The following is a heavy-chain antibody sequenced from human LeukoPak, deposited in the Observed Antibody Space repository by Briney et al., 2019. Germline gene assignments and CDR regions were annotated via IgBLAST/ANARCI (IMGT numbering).Heavy chain of an antibody. D-gene: IGHD2-2*01. CDR2: INPNSGGA. CDR1: GYNFKGYY. CDR3: ARDSSANYYYYYMDV. V-gene: IGHV1-2*02. Sequence: ASVQVSCKASGYNFKGYYIYWVRQAPGQGLEWMGWINPNSGGANYAQKFQGRVTFTRDTSISTAYMELSRLRSDDTAVYYCARDSSANYYYYYMDVWGKGTTVTVSS. J-gene: IGHJ6*03.